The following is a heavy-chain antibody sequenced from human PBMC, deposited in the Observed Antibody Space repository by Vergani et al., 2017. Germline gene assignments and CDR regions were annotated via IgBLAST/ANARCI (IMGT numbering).Heavy chain of an antibody. CDR1: GFTFDDYA. D-gene: IGHD2-15*01. CDR3: ALCYLQSGFDY. J-gene: IGHJ4*02. V-gene: IGHV3-43*02. CDR2: IGGDGGST. Sequence: EVQLVESGGGVVQPVGSLRLSCAASGFTFDDYAMHWVRQAPGKGLEWVSLIGGDGGSTYYADSVKGRFTISRDNSKHSLYLQMNSLRTEETALYYCALCYLQSGFDYWGQGTLVTVSS.